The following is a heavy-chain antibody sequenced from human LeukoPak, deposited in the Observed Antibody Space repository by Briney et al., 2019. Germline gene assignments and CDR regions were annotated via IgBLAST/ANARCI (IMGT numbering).Heavy chain of an antibody. Sequence: SETLSLTCTVSGGFISTYFWNWIRQPAGKGLEWIGRIYTSGSTNYNPSLKSRVTMSVDTSKNQFSLKLNSVTAADTAVYYCARGVAATGIGWFDPWGQGTLVTVSS. J-gene: IGHJ5*02. CDR1: GGFISTYF. CDR2: IYTSGST. D-gene: IGHD6-13*01. CDR3: ARGVAATGIGWFDP. V-gene: IGHV4-4*07.